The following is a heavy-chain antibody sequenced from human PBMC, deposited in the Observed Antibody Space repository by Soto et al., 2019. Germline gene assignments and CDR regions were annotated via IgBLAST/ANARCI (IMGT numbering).Heavy chain of an antibody. CDR1: GGTFSSYA. V-gene: IGHV1-69*06. J-gene: IGHJ5*02. CDR3: ARDYDFWSANWFDP. D-gene: IGHD3-3*01. CDR2: IIPIFGTA. Sequence: QVQLVQSGAEVKKPGSSVKVSCTASGGTFSSYAISWVRQAPGQGLEWMGGIIPIFGTANYAQKFQGRVTITADKSASTAYMELSSLRSEDTAVYYCARDYDFWSANWFDPWGQGTLVTVSS.